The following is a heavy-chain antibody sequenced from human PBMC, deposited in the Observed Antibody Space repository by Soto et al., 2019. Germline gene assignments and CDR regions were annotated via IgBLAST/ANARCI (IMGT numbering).Heavy chain of an antibody. V-gene: IGHV1-69*13. Sequence: SVKVSCRASGGTFSSYAISWVRQAPGQGLEWMGGIIPIFGTANYAQKFQGRVTITADESTSTAYMELSSLRSEDTAVYYCARDASSSGSNSFDPWGQGTLVTVSS. D-gene: IGHD3-22*01. J-gene: IGHJ5*02. CDR2: IIPIFGTA. CDR3: ARDASSSGSNSFDP. CDR1: GGTFSSYA.